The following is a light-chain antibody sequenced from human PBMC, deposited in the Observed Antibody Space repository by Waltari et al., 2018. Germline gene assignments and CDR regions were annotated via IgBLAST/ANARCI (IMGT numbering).Light chain of an antibody. CDR1: SSDVGAYKY. CDR3: SSFSSSSTVV. V-gene: IGLV2-14*01. CDR2: EVS. Sequence: QSALTQPASVSGSPGQSITISCTGTSSDVGAYKYVSWYQQHPSKVPKLMIYEVSNRPSGVSNRFSGSKSGNTASLTISGLQAEDEADYYCSSFSSSSTVVFGGGTKLTVL. J-gene: IGLJ2*01.